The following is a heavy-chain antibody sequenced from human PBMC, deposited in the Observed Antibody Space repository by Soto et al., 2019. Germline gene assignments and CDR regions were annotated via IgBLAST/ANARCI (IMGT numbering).Heavy chain of an antibody. Sequence: SETLSLTCAVYGGSFSGYCWRCIRQPPGKGLEWIGEINHSGSTNYNPSLKSRVTISVDTSKNKFSLKLSSVTAADTATYSCARIVTPSYGRDYFDFWGQGTLVTVSS. CDR1: GGSFSGYC. J-gene: IGHJ4*02. V-gene: IGHV4-34*01. D-gene: IGHD5-18*01. CDR2: INHSGST. CDR3: ARIVTPSYGRDYFDF.